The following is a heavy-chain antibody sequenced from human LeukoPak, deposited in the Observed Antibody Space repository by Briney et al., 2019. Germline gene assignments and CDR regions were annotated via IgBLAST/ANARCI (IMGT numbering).Heavy chain of an antibody. D-gene: IGHD1-26*01. CDR3: ARELYGSDAFDI. J-gene: IGHJ3*02. Sequence: PSETLSLTCAVSGSSISTSYWSWIRQPPGKGLEWIGNIFYSGNTNYSPSLKSRITMSLDTSNNLLSLKLSSVTAADTAVYYCARELYGSDAFDIWGQGTMVTVSS. CDR1: GSSISTSY. CDR2: IFYSGNT. V-gene: IGHV4-59*12.